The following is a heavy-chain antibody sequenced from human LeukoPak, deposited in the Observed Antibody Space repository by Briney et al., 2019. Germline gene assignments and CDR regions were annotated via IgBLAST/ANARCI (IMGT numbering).Heavy chain of an antibody. V-gene: IGHV4-34*01. CDR3: ARGRVRYCSGGSCYSAYYYMDV. J-gene: IGHJ6*03. D-gene: IGHD2-15*01. CDR2: TIHSVST. Sequence: PETLSLTCAVYGGSVTVNYWSGSRHRPGEGREWMGETIHSVSTNYTQSIKSRVTIAVDTSKSQFSLMLSSVTAADTAVYYCARGRVRYCSGGSCYSAYYYMDVWGKGTTVTVSS. CDR1: GGSVTVNY.